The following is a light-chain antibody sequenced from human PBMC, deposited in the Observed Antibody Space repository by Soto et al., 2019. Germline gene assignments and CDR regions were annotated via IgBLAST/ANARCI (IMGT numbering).Light chain of an antibody. CDR3: QQYNNWPPYT. J-gene: IGKJ2*01. V-gene: IGKV3-15*01. Sequence: EIVMTQSPVTLSVSPGERATLSCRASHSVSSNLAWYQQKLGQAPRLLIYGASTRATGVPARFSGSVSGTEFTLTISSLQSEYVAVYYCQQYNNWPPYTFGQGTKLE. CDR1: HSVSSN. CDR2: GAS.